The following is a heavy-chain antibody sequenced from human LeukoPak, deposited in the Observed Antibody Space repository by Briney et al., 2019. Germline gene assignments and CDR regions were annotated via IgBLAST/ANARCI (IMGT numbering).Heavy chain of an antibody. J-gene: IGHJ6*02. Sequence: GGSLRLSCAAPGFTFSSYAMSWVRQAPGKGLEWVSAISGSGGSTYYADSVKGRFTISRDNSKNTLYLQMNSLTAEDTAVYYCAKKTSLYYYGMDVWGQGTTVTVSS. CDR1: GFTFSSYA. CDR2: ISGSGGST. V-gene: IGHV3-23*01. D-gene: IGHD2-2*01. CDR3: AKKTSLYYYGMDV.